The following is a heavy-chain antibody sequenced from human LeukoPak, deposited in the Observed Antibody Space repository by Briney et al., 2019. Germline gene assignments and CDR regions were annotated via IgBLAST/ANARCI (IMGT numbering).Heavy chain of an antibody. CDR3: AIESIKWPRCDP. J-gene: IGHJ5*02. CDR2: IYYSGST. V-gene: IGHV4-31*03. CDR1: GGSISSGGYH. Sequence: SETLSLTCTVSGGSISSGGYHWSWIRQHPGKGLEWIVYIYYSGSTYYNPSLKSRVTRSVDTAKKQFSLKLSSVTAAATSVYYCAIESIKWPRCDPWGQGTLVTVSS. D-gene: IGHD5-12*01.